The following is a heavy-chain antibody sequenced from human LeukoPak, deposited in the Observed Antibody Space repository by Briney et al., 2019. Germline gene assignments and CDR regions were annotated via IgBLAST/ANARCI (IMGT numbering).Heavy chain of an antibody. Sequence: PGVSLRLSCAASGFTFEDFGMTWVRQVPGKGLEWVSGINWNGVKTHYADSVKGRFTISRDNAKNTLYLETNSLRVDDTALYHCARDSGIWFGTRDAFDIWGQGTMVTVST. V-gene: IGHV3-20*01. J-gene: IGHJ3*02. CDR2: INWNGVKT. D-gene: IGHD3-10*01. CDR3: ARDSGIWFGTRDAFDI. CDR1: GFTFEDFG.